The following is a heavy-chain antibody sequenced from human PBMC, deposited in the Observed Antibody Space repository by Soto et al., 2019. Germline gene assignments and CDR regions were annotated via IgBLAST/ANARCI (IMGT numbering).Heavy chain of an antibody. CDR2: IYYSGST. Sequence: TSETLSLTCTVSGGSISSSSYYWGWIRQPPGKGLEWIGSIYYSGSTYYNPSLKSRVTISVDTSKNQFSLKLSSVTAADTAVYYCASIATYYDYIWGSYRLYYFDYWGQGTLVTVSS. CDR1: GGSISSSSYY. J-gene: IGHJ4*02. D-gene: IGHD3-16*02. CDR3: ASIATYYDYIWGSYRLYYFDY. V-gene: IGHV4-39*01.